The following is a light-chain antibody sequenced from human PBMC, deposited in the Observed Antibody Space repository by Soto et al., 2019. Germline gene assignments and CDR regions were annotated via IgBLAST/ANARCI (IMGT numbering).Light chain of an antibody. CDR3: QQYGSSPRT. CDR1: QSVSSSY. Sequence: ENVLTQSPGTLSLSPGERATLSCRASQSVSSSYLAWYQQKPGQAPRLLIYGASSRATGIPDRFSGSGSGTGFTLTISRLEREDFAVYYCQQYGSSPRTFGQGTKVEIK. CDR2: GAS. J-gene: IGKJ1*01. V-gene: IGKV3-20*01.